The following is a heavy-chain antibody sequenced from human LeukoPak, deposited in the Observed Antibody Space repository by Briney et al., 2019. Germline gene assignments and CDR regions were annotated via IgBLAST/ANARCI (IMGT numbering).Heavy chain of an antibody. Sequence: ASVRVSCKASGYTFTSYYMHWVRQAPGQGLEWMGIINPSGGDTSYAQKFQGRLTMTRDTSTNTVYMELTSLRSEDTAVYYCAREVMDNLRFDYWGQGTLVTVSS. V-gene: IGHV1-46*01. CDR1: GYTFTSYY. D-gene: IGHD1-14*01. J-gene: IGHJ4*02. CDR2: INPSGGDT. CDR3: AREVMDNLRFDY.